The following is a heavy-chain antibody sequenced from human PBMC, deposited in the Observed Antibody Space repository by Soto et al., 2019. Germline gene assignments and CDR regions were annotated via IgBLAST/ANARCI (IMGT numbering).Heavy chain of an antibody. CDR3: ARGPVAGWWYS. V-gene: IGHV4-34*01. CDR2: INHSGST. CDR1: GGSFSGYY. D-gene: IGHD2-15*01. J-gene: IGHJ1*01. Sequence: PSETMSLTCAVYGGSFSGYYWSWIRQPPGKGLEWIGEINHSGSTNYNPSLKSRVTISVDTSKNQFSLKLSSVTAADTAVYYCARGPVAGWWYSWGQGTLVTVSS.